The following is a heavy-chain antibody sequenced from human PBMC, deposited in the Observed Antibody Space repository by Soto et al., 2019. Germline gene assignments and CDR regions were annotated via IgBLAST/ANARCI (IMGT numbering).Heavy chain of an antibody. D-gene: IGHD5-18*01. Sequence: SVKVSCKASGGTFYTYTFSWVRQAPGQGLEWMGSITPIYPTTNYAERFQGRLTITADGSTHTAYMDLTSLTSEDTAVYYCARIPRYSFPTSDDLDSWGQGTLVTVSS. CDR2: ITPIYPTT. V-gene: IGHV1-69*13. CDR1: GGTFYTYT. CDR3: ARIPRYSFPTSDDLDS. J-gene: IGHJ4*02.